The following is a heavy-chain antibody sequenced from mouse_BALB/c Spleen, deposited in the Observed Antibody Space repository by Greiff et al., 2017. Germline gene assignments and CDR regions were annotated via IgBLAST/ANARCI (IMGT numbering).Heavy chain of an antibody. J-gene: IGHJ1*01. D-gene: IGHD1-1*01. CDR2: ISSGGST. V-gene: IGHV5-6-5*01. Sequence: EVLLVQSGGGLVKPGGSLKLSCAASGFTFSSYAMPWVRQTPEQRLEWVASISSGGSTYYSDNVKGRFTIPRDNARNILYLQMSSLRSEDTAMYYCARIDYGSSYWYFDVWGAGTTVTVSS. CDR3: ARIDYGSSYWYFDV. CDR1: GFTFSSYA.